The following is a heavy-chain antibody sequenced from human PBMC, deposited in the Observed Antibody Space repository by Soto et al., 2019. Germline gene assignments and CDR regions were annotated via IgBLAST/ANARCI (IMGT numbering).Heavy chain of an antibody. CDR3: AKDRAFWFGEGGWFDP. J-gene: IGHJ5*02. D-gene: IGHD3-10*01. V-gene: IGHV3-30-3*01. CDR1: GFSFSISP. CDR2: ISYDGTNK. Sequence: QVQLVESGGGVVQPGRSLRLSCAASGFSFSISPMHWVRQAPGKGPEWVALISYDGTNKFYADSVKGRFTISRDNSKSTLYLQVDSLSAEDTAIYYCAKDRAFWFGEGGWFDPWGQGTLVTVSS.